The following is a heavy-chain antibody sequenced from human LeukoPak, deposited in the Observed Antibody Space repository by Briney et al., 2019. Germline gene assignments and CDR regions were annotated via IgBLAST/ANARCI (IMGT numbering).Heavy chain of an antibody. CDR1: GYTFTSYA. CDR2: INAGNGNT. CDR3: ARSGYCSSTSCYEGYYYYGMDV. J-gene: IGHJ6*02. Sequence: ASVKVSCKASGYTFTSYAMHWVRQAPGQRLEWMGWINAGNGNTKYSQKFQGRVTITRDTSASTAYMELSSLRSEDTAVYYCARSGYCSSTSCYEGYYYYGMDVWGQGTTGAVSS. D-gene: IGHD2-2*01. V-gene: IGHV1-3*01.